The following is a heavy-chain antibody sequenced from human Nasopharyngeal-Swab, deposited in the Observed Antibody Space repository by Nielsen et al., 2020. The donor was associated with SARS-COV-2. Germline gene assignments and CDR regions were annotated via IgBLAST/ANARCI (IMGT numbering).Heavy chain of an antibody. D-gene: IGHD5-24*01. Sequence: WIRRPPGKGLEWIGRLYYSGSTYYNPPLQDRLTMSVDMSRNLFSLNLYYVTAADTAGYYWASSGWLHPFDNWGQGTLVTVSS. CDR2: LYYSGST. CDR3: ASSGWLHPFDN. V-gene: IGHV4-39*01. J-gene: IGHJ4*02.